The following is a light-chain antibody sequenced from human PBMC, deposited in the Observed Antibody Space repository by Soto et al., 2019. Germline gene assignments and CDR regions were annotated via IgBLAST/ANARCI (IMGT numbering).Light chain of an antibody. CDR1: QGISSY. J-gene: IGKJ1*01. CDR2: DAS. V-gene: IGKV1-8*01. CDR3: QQYYSYQLA. Sequence: AIQMTQSPSSFSASTGDRVTITCRASQGISSYLDWYQQKPGKAPKLLIYDASTLQSGVPSRFSGSGSGTHLTLTISCLQSEDFATYYCQQYYSYQLAVGQGPKVDIK.